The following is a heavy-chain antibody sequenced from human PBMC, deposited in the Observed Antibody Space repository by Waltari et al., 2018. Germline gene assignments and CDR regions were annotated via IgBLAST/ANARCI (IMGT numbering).Heavy chain of an antibody. CDR3: ARGMYSFDY. CDR2: IKQDGSEK. V-gene: IGHV3-7*04. J-gene: IGHJ4*02. D-gene: IGHD2-8*01. CDR1: GFTFSSSW. Sequence: EVQLVESGGGLVQPGGSLRLSCAAPGFTFSSSWMSWVRQAPGKGLEWVANIKQDGSEKYYVDSVKGRFTISRDNAKNSLYLQMNSLRAEDTAVYYCARGMYSFDYWGQGTLVTVSS.